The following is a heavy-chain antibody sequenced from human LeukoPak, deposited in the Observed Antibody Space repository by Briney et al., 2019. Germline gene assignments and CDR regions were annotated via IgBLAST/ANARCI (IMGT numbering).Heavy chain of an antibody. CDR2: ISSSSSYI. V-gene: IGHV3-21*01. Sequence: GGSLRLSCAASGFTFSSYSMNWVRQAPGKGLEWVSSISSSSSYIYYADSVKGRFTISRDNAKNSLYLQMNSLRAEDTAVYYCARDAPLLPKSFDYWGQGTLVTVSS. CDR3: ARDAPLLPKSFDY. CDR1: GFTFSSYS. J-gene: IGHJ4*02. D-gene: IGHD3-22*01.